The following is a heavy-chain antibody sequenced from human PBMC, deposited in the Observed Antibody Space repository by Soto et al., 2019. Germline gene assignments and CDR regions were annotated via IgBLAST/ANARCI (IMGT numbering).Heavy chain of an antibody. V-gene: IGHV3-21*01. J-gene: IGHJ4*02. CDR1: GFTFSSYS. CDR3: ARRVAILSPGDYEVKYFDY. Sequence: EVQLVESGGGLVKPGGSLRLSCAASGFTFSSYSMNWVRQAPGKGLEWVSSISSSSSYIYYADSVKGRFTISRDNAKNSLYLQMNSLRAEDTAVYYCARRVAILSPGDYEVKYFDYWGQGTLVTVSS. D-gene: IGHD4-17*01. CDR2: ISSSSSYI.